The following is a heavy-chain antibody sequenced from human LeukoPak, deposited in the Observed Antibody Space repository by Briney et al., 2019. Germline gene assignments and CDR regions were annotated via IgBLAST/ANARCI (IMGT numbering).Heavy chain of an antibody. Sequence: ASVKVSCKASGYTFTSYCMHWVRQAPGQGLEWMGWINTNTGNPTYAQGFTGRFVFSLDTSVSTAYLQISSLKAEDTAVYYCARVTAVAGLDYWGQGTLVTVSS. CDR3: ARVTAVAGLDY. CDR2: INTNTGNP. V-gene: IGHV7-4-1*02. CDR1: GYTFTSYC. J-gene: IGHJ4*02. D-gene: IGHD6-19*01.